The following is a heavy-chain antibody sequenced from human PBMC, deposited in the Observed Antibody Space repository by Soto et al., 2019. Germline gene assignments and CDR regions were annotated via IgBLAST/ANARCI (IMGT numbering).Heavy chain of an antibody. V-gene: IGHV3-23*01. D-gene: IGHD3-10*01. J-gene: IGHJ6*02. Sequence: EVQLLESGGGLVQPGGSLRLSCAASGFTFSSYAMSWVRQAPGKGLEWVSAISGSGGSTYYADSVKGRFTISRDSSKNTLYLQMNSLRAEDTAVYYGATGRGLYYYYGMDVWGQGTTVTVSS. CDR2: ISGSGGST. CDR3: ATGRGLYYYYGMDV. CDR1: GFTFSSYA.